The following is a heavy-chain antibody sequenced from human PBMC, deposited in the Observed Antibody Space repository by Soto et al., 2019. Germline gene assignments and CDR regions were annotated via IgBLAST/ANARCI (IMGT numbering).Heavy chain of an antibody. J-gene: IGHJ5*02. CDR3: ANTPSVFPAWFDP. D-gene: IGHD2-15*01. V-gene: IGHV3-23*01. CDR2: ISGSGGST. CDR1: GFTFSSYA. Sequence: GGSLRLSCAASGFTFSSYAMSWVRQAPGKGLEWVSAISGSGGSTYYADSVKGRFTISRDNSKNMLYLQMNSLRAEDTAVYYCANTPSVFPAWFDPWGQGTLVTVSS.